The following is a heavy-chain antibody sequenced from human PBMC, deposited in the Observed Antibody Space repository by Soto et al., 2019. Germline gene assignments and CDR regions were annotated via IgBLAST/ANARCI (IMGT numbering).Heavy chain of an antibody. CDR3: ARLRIQLWLDG. V-gene: IGHV4-39*01. CDR1: GGSISSSSYY. D-gene: IGHD5-18*01. J-gene: IGHJ5*02. CDR2: IYYSGST. Sequence: SETLSLTCTVSGGSISSSSYYWGWIRQPPGKGLEWIGSIYYSGSTYYNPSLKSRVTISVDTSKNQFSLKLSSVTAADTAVYYCARLRIQLWLDGWGQGTLVTVSS.